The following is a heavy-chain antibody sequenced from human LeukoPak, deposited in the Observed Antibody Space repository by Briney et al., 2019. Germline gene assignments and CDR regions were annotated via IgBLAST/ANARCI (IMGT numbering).Heavy chain of an antibody. J-gene: IGHJ4*02. CDR3: ARDASIAVAGPFDY. Sequence: ASVKVSCKASGYTFTSYGINWVRQAPGQGLEWMGWISAYNANTNYAQKFQGRVTMTTDTSTSTICMELRNLRSDDTAVYYCARDASIAVAGPFDYWGQGTLVTVSS. V-gene: IGHV1-18*04. CDR1: GYTFTSYG. CDR2: ISAYNANT. D-gene: IGHD6-19*01.